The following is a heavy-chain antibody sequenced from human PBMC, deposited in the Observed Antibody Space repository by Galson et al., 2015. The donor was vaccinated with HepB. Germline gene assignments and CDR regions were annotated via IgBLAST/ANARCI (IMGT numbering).Heavy chain of an antibody. V-gene: IGHV3-7*03. D-gene: IGHD4-23*01. Sequence: SLRLSCAASGFTFTAYWMNWVRRAPGKGLEWVANIKQDGSETHYVQSVKGRFTISRDNAKNSVFLEMNSLRAEDAAVYYCARGNYGGDWGQGILVTVSS. CDR2: IKQDGSET. J-gene: IGHJ4*02. CDR1: GFTFTAYW. CDR3: ARGNYGGD.